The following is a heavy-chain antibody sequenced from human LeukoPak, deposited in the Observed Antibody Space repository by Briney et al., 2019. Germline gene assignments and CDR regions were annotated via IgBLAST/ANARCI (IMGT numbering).Heavy chain of an antibody. CDR1: GGSISSYY. V-gene: IGHV4-59*01. Sequence: SETLSLTCTVSGGSISSYYWSWIRQPPGKGLEWIGYIYYSGSTNYNPSLKSRVTISVDTSKNQFSLKLSSVTAADTAVYYCARVGAVKFSFDYWGQGTLVTVSS. D-gene: IGHD2/OR15-2a*01. CDR3: ARVGAVKFSFDY. J-gene: IGHJ4*02. CDR2: IYYSGST.